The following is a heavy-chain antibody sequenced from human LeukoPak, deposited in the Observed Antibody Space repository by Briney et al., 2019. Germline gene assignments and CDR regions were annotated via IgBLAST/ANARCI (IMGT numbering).Heavy chain of an antibody. CDR3: AGAVAATGTLFDAFDR. CDR1: AFTLSSFE. Sequence: GGSLRLSCAASAFTLSSFEMIWVRPAPAKGLEWVSYIDSRGDTIYYADSVKGRFTVSRDYAKNSLFLQMNSLRAEDTAVYYCAGAVAATGTLFDAFDRWGQGTMVTVSS. D-gene: IGHD2-15*01. J-gene: IGHJ3*02. CDR2: IDSRGDTI. V-gene: IGHV3-48*03.